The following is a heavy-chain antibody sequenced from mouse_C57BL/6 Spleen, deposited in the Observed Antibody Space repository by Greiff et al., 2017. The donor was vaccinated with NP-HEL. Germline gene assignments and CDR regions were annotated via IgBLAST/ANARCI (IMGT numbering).Heavy chain of an antibody. J-gene: IGHJ2*01. Sequence: EVKLVESGGGLVKPGGSLKLSCAASGFTFSDYGMHWVRQAPEKGLEWVAYISSGSSTIYYADTVKGRFTISRDNAKNTLFLQMTSLRSEDTAMYYCARALVVAFDYWGQGTTLTVSS. CDR3: ARALVVAFDY. CDR2: ISSGSSTI. V-gene: IGHV5-17*01. CDR1: GFTFSDYG. D-gene: IGHD1-1*01.